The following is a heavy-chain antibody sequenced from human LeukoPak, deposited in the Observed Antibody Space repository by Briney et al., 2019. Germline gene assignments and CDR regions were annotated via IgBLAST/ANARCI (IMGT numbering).Heavy chain of an antibody. V-gene: IGHV4-39*07. CDR2: IYYSGST. J-gene: IGHJ4*02. CDR1: GGSISSYY. CDR3: ARGGQGRIAVADGGFDY. D-gene: IGHD6-19*01. Sequence: SETLSLTCTVSGGSISSYYWSWFRQPPGKGLEWIGSIYYSGSTYYNPSLKSRVTISVDTSKNQFSLKLSSVTAADTAVYYCARGGQGRIAVADGGFDYWGQGTLVTVSS.